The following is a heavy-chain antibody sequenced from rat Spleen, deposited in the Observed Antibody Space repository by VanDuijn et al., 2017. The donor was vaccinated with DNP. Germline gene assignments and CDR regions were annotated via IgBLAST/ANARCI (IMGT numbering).Heavy chain of an antibody. CDR3: ARVGDLHDGGSGDALDA. Sequence: EVQLVESGGDLVLPGRSLELSCRASGFTFSYYWMTWIRQVPGKGLEWIASITSGVGSTSYPDSVKGRFTISRDDARNTLYLQMNSLRSEDTATYYFARVGDLHDGGSGDALDAWGQGTSVTVSS. J-gene: IGHJ4*01. CDR2: ITSGVGST. D-gene: IGHD1-12*02. V-gene: IGHV5-31*01. CDR1: GFTFSYYW.